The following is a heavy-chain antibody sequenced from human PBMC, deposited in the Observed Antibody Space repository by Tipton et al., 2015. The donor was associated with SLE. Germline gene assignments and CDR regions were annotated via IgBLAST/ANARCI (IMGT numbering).Heavy chain of an antibody. CDR1: GYSFTDYW. J-gene: IGHJ4*02. V-gene: IGHV5-51*03. CDR3: ARGAGGGYSFDY. Sequence: QLVQSGAEVKKPGESLKISCQGSGYSFTDYWIAWVRQMPGKGLEWVGIFYPGDSDSRYSPSLEGQVSISADKSISTAYLQWSSLKASDSAVYYCARGAGGGYSFDYWGQGTLVTVSS. D-gene: IGHD3-16*01. CDR2: FYPGDSDS.